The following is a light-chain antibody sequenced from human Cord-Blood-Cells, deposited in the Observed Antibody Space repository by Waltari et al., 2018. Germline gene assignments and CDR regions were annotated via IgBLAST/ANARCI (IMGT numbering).Light chain of an antibody. CDR1: QSISSY. Sequence: SSLSASVGDRVTITCRASQSISSYLNWHQQKPGKAPKLLIYAASSLQSGVPSRFSGSGSGTDFTLTISSLQPEDFATYYCQQSYSTPLTFGGGTKVEIK. CDR3: QQSYSTPLT. V-gene: IGKV1-39*01. J-gene: IGKJ4*01. CDR2: AAS.